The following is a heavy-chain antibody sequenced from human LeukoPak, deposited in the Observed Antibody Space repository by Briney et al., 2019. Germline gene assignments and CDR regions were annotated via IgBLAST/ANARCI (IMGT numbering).Heavy chain of an antibody. Sequence: PGGSLRLSCTASGFTLSSYEMSWVRQAPGKGLEWVSSLTWNSGSIAYAGSVKGRFTISRDNAKNTLYLQMNSLRAEDTALYYCAKDDPRMTTITDWGQGTLVTVSS. J-gene: IGHJ4*02. CDR1: GFTLSSYE. CDR3: AKDDPRMTTITD. CDR2: LTWNSGSI. V-gene: IGHV3-9*01. D-gene: IGHD4-17*01.